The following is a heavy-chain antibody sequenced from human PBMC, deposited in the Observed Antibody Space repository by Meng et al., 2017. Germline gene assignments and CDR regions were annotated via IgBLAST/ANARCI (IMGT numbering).Heavy chain of an antibody. V-gene: IGHV3-30*16. CDR3: ARDFDY. Sequence: QGEGVGAGGEVVPLGRSLSLSGSGSGIIFSNYEMPWVRQAPGKGLEWVACITKDGSRKYYLGSVRGRFTISRDNSKNTLYLEMNSLRSEDTALYYCARDFDYWGQGTLVTVSS. J-gene: IGHJ4*02. CDR2: ITKDGSRK. CDR1: GIIFSNYE.